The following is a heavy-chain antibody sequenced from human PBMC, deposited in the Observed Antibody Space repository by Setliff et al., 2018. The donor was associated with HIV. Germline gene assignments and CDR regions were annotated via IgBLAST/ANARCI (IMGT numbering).Heavy chain of an antibody. CDR3: ARQGAVTGHSFDS. CDR2: XSYSGKT. Sequence: PSXTLSXXXTVSGVXXXASTXXXXWIRQPPGKXXXWIGYXSYSGKTXXXPSLXSRXXXSVDTSNXHFSLRLNXXXXXDTAIAYCARQGAVTGHSFDSWGXGALVTVSS. V-gene: IGHV4-39*01. J-gene: IGHJ4*02. CDR1: GVXXXASTXX. D-gene: IGHD6-19*01.